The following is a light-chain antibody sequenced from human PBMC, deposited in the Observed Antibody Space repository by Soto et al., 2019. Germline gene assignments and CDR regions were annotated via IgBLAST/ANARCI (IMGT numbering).Light chain of an antibody. J-gene: IGKJ5*01. CDR1: QSVSSN. Sequence: EIVLTQSPGTLSLSPGERATLSCRASQSVSSNLACYQQKPGQAPRLLLYGASTRATGVPARFSGSGSGTDFTLTISSLEPEDFAVYYCQQRSNWPPITFGQGTRLEI. CDR3: QQRSNWPPIT. V-gene: IGKV3-11*01. CDR2: GAS.